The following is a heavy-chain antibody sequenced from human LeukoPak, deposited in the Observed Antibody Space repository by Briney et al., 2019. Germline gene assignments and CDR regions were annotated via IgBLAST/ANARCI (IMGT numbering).Heavy chain of an antibody. J-gene: IGHJ4*02. CDR3: AIWTSGNY. Sequence: PGGSLRLSCADSQFTFNGSWMNWVRQAPGKGLEWVANMDPTGSEKRYVDSVRGRFTISKDNPGASLYLDMHSLRAEATAIYYCAIWTSGNYWGQGTLVTVSS. D-gene: IGHD1-1*01. CDR1: QFTFNGSW. V-gene: IGHV3-7*01. CDR2: MDPTGSEK.